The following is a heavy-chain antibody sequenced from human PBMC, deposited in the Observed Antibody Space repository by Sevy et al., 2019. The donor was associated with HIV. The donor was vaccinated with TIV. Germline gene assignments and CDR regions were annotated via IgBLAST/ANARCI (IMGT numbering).Heavy chain of an antibody. CDR1: GFTFRDYH. Sequence: GESLKISCAASGFTFRDYHMSWIRQAPGKGLEWVSYISSSGSSRNDADSVKGRFTISRDNAKNSLYLQMNSLRAEDTAVYYCAREIVGSAKVFDFWGQGTLVTVSS. D-gene: IGHD1-26*01. V-gene: IGHV3-11*04. J-gene: IGHJ4*02. CDR3: AREIVGSAKVFDF. CDR2: ISSSGSSR.